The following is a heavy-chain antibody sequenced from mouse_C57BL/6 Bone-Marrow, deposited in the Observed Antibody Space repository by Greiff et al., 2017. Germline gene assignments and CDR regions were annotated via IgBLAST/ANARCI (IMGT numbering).Heavy chain of an antibody. V-gene: IGHV5-4*01. D-gene: IGHD1-1*01. Sequence: EVQRVESGGGLVKPGGSLKLSCAASGFTFSSYAMSWVRQTPEKRLEWVATISDGGSYTYYPDNVKGRFTISRDNAKNNLYLQISHLKSEDTAMYYCARDKRYYGSSYGFAYWGQGTLVTVSA. CDR3: ARDKRYYGSSYGFAY. J-gene: IGHJ3*01. CDR1: GFTFSSYA. CDR2: ISDGGSYT.